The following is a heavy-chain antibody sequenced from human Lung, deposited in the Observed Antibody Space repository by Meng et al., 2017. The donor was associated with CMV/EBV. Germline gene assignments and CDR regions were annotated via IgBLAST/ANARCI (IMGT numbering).Heavy chain of an antibody. D-gene: IGHD2-2*01. CDR3: ARSREPVVPAAFDY. J-gene: IGHJ4*02. CDR1: GFTFSTYA. Sequence: RLSCAASGFTFSTYAMHWVRQAPGKGLEWVAVISYDGSNKYYADSVKGRFTISRDNSKNTLYLQMNSLRAEDTAVYYCARSREPVVPAAFDYWGQGTXVT. CDR2: ISYDGSNK. V-gene: IGHV3-30*04.